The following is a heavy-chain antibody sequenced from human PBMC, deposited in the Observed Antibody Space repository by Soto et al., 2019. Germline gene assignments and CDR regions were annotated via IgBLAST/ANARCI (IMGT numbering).Heavy chain of an antibody. CDR1: GGSISSGGYY. J-gene: IGHJ4*02. Sequence: QVQLQESGPGLVKPSQTLSLTCTVSGGSISSGGYYWSWIRQHPGKGLEWIGYIYYSGSTYYNPSVKSRVTISVDTSRNQFSLKLSSVTAADTAVYYCAREGRGHVASVHFDYWGQGTLVTVSS. V-gene: IGHV4-31*03. CDR3: AREGRGHVASVHFDY. D-gene: IGHD5-12*01. CDR2: IYYSGST.